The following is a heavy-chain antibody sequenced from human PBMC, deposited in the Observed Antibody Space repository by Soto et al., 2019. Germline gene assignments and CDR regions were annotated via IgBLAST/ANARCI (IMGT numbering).Heavy chain of an antibody. CDR2: IRNDGRNI. V-gene: IGHV3-33*06. D-gene: IGHD2-15*01. J-gene: IGHJ4*02. CDR3: ANDGIGGTNFRGYLDY. CDR1: GSIFRGYG. Sequence: QVQLVESGGGVVQPGSSLRLSCAASGSIFRGYGTHWVRQAPGKGLEWVAVIRNDGRNINYADSVMGRFTISRDNSSNTRDLEMNSLRADGTAVYYCANDGIGGTNFRGYLDYWGQGNMVTVSS.